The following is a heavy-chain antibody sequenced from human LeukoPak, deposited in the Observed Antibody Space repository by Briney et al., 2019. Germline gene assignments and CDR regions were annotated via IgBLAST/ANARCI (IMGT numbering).Heavy chain of an antibody. D-gene: IGHD3-10*01. CDR1: GGTFSSYA. CDR2: IIPIFGTA. CDR3: ARAHYYGSGSYSFWFDP. J-gene: IGHJ5*02. V-gene: IGHV1-69*13. Sequence: SVKVSCKASGGTFSSYAISWVRQAPGQGLEWMGGIIPIFGTANYAQKFQGRVTITADESTSTAYMELSSLRSDDTAVYYCARAHYYGSGSYSFWFDPWGQGTLVTVSS.